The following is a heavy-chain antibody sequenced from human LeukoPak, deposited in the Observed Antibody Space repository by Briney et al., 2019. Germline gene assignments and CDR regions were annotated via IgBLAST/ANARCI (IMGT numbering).Heavy chain of an antibody. V-gene: IGHV3-74*01. Sequence: GGSLRLSCAVSGFTFSSYWMHWVRQSPGKGLVWVSRIDTDGRITNYADSVKGRFTISRDNAKNTLYLQMNSLRAEDTAVYYCARIIVGATGVDYWGQGTLVTGSS. CDR2: IDTDGRIT. CDR3: ARIIVGATGVDY. J-gene: IGHJ4*02. CDR1: GFTFSSYW. D-gene: IGHD1-26*01.